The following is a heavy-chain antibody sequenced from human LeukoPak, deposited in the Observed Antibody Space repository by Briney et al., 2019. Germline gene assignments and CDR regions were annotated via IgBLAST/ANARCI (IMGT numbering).Heavy chain of an antibody. CDR2: ISYDGSNK. D-gene: IGHD3-10*01. Sequence: PGGSLRLSCAASGFTFSSYAMHWVRQAPGKGLEWVAVISYDGSNKYYADSVKGRFTISRDNSKNTLYLQMNSLRAEDTAVYYCARAIYGPGSYYFDYWGQGTLVTVSS. CDR3: ARAIYGPGSYYFDY. CDR1: GFTFSSYA. J-gene: IGHJ4*02. V-gene: IGHV3-30*04.